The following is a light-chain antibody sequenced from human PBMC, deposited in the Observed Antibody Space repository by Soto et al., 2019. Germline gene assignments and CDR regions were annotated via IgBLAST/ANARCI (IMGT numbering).Light chain of an antibody. V-gene: IGKV1-9*01. CDR1: QVINEY. CDR2: AAS. J-gene: IGKJ4*01. CDR3: PQFNSYPLT. Sequence: DIQLTQSPSFLSASVGDRIAVTCRASQVINEYLVWFQQKPGKAPRLLIYAASILQSGVPSRFSGRGYGTEFTLTIDSLPNEDFATDSGPQFNSYPLTFGGGTKVEIK.